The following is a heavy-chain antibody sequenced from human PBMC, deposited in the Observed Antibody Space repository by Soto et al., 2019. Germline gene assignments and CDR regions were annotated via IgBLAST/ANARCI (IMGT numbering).Heavy chain of an antibody. D-gene: IGHD1-7*01. CDR3: ARTGTGTGTTYYYYGMDV. V-gene: IGHV3-30-3*01. J-gene: IGHJ6*02. CDR1: GFTFSSYA. Sequence: QVQLVESGGGVIQPGRSLRLSCAASGFTFSSYAMHWVRQAPGKELEWVAVISYDGSNKYYADSVKGRFTISRDNSENTLYLQMNSLRAEDTAVYYCARTGTGTGTTYYYYGMDVWCQGTTVTVSS. CDR2: ISYDGSNK.